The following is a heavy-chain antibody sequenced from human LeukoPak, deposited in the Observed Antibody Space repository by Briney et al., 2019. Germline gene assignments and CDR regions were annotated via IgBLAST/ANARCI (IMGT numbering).Heavy chain of an antibody. CDR2: ISGSGGST. D-gene: IGHD6-6*01. CDR1: GFSFSSYA. Sequence: GGSLRLSCAASGFSFSSYAMSWVRQAPGKGLEWISAISGSGGSTYYADSVKGRFTISRDNSKNTLYLQMNSLRAEDTAVYYCAKTPPSYSSSSSYYFDYWGQGTLVTVSS. CDR3: AKTPPSYSSSSSYYFDY. J-gene: IGHJ4*02. V-gene: IGHV3-23*01.